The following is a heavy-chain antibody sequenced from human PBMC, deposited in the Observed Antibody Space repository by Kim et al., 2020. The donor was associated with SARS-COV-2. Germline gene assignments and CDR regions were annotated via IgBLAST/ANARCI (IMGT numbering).Heavy chain of an antibody. Sequence: GGSLRLSCAASGFTFTGYGMHWVRQAPGKGLEWVAVVSSDGTNKYYADSVKGRFTISRDNSKTTLYLQMNSLRAEDTAIYYCAKATYSGSYFSDYWGQGT. CDR3: AKATYSGSYFSDY. CDR2: VSSDGTNK. D-gene: IGHD1-26*01. J-gene: IGHJ4*02. CDR1: GFTFTGYG. V-gene: IGHV3-30*18.